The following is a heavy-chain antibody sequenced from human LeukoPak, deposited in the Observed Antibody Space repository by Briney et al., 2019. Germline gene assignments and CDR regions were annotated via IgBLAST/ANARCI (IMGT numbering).Heavy chain of an antibody. Sequence: PSETLSLTCTVSGGSISSYYWSWIRQPAGKGLEWIGRIYTSGSTNYNPSLKSRVTMSVDTSKNQFSLKLSSVTAADTAVYYCARADYYDSSGYTTKVDFDYWGQGTLVTVSS. CDR3: ARADYYDSSGYTTKVDFDY. V-gene: IGHV4-4*07. D-gene: IGHD3-22*01. CDR2: IYTSGST. J-gene: IGHJ4*02. CDR1: GGSISSYY.